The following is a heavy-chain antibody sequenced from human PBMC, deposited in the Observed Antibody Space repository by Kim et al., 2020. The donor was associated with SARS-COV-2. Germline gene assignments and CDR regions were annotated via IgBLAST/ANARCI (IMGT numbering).Heavy chain of an antibody. CDR3: AKGGLRVVWS. CDR1: EFTFNKYA. J-gene: IGHJ5*02. CDR2: IGSGGVVT. Sequence: GGSLRLSCAASEFTFNKYAMSWVRQAPGKGLQWVSSIGSGGVVTLYADSVKGRFTISRDNSKNILYLEMSSLRAEDTATYYCAKGGLRVVWSWGQGTLVIVSS. D-gene: IGHD2-21*01. V-gene: IGHV3-23*01.